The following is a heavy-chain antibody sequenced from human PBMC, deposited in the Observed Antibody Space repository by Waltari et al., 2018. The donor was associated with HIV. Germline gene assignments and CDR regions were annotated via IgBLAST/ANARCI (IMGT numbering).Heavy chain of an antibody. J-gene: IGHJ2*01. CDR1: GGSVSSSSYF. CDR2: IYYTGMA. CDR3: ARHALRVGAAYWNFDL. D-gene: IGHD1-26*01. V-gene: IGHV4-39*01. Sequence: QLQLQESGPGLVKPSETLSLTCTVPGGSVSSSSYFWGWIRQPPGKGLEWVGRIYYTGMAYYNPSLKSRVTISVDTSKNQFSLKVTSVTAADTAVYYCARHALRVGAAYWNFDLWGRGTLVTVSS.